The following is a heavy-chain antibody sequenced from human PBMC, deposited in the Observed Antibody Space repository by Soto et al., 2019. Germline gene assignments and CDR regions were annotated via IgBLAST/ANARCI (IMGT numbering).Heavy chain of an antibody. CDR1: RYLFASHN. V-gene: IGHV1-46*01. J-gene: IGHJ4*02. CDR3: ARIAGAGLTYFAS. Sequence: QVQLVQSAAEVKEPGASVTVSCKASRYLFASHNIHWVREAPGQGLEWMGEIKPRSGNAGYNQKLQGRTTLTSHSSTTTVYMVLSRLRSDDTAVYYCARIAGAGLTYFASWGLGTPVTASP. CDR2: IKPRSGNA. D-gene: IGHD6-13*01.